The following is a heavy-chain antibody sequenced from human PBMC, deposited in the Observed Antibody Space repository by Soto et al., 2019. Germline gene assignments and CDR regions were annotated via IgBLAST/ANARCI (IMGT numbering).Heavy chain of an antibody. V-gene: IGHV4-34*01. D-gene: IGHD1-1*01. CDR3: ATANWSHHYFDP. CDR2: INHSGST. J-gene: IGHJ5*02. CDR1: GGSFSGYY. Sequence: QVRLQQWGTGLLKSSETLSLTCAVYGGSFSGYYWSWLRQPPGKGLEWIGEINHSGSTNYNPSLKSRVTISVDTSKNQFSLKVTSVTAEDTAVYYCATANWSHHYFDPWGQGTLVTVSS.